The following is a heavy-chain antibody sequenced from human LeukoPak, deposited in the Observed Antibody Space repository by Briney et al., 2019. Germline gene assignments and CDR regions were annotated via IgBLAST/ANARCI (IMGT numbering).Heavy chain of an antibody. D-gene: IGHD4-11*01. Sequence: SETLSLTCTVSGGSITSSSYHWGWIRQPPGKGLEWIGSIYYTGTTYYNPSLKSRVSIFVDTSKNQFSLRLTSVNAADTAVYYCATTNDYTRGGCDHWGQGTLVTVSS. CDR1: GGSITSSSYH. V-gene: IGHV4-39*07. J-gene: IGHJ4*02. CDR3: ATTNDYTRGGCDH. CDR2: IYYTGTT.